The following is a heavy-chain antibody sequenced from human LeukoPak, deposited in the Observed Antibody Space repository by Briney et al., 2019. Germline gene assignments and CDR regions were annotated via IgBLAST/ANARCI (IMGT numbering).Heavy chain of an antibody. V-gene: IGHV4-59*08. CDR1: GGSIRNYY. D-gene: IGHD3-22*01. CDR3: ARHIQYYYDSSGYYQGWFDP. Sequence: PSETLSLTCTVSGGSIRNYYWNWIRQSPGKGLEWIGYIYDTAATNYNPSLKSRVTISVETSENQFSLNLRSVTAADTAVYYCARHIQYYYDSSGYYQGWFDPWGQGTLVSVSS. J-gene: IGHJ5*02. CDR2: IYDTAAT.